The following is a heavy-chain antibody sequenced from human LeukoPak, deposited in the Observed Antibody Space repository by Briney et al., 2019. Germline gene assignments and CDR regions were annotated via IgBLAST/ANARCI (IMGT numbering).Heavy chain of an antibody. J-gene: IGHJ4*02. D-gene: IGHD3-16*01. V-gene: IGHV4-39*07. CDR2: IYYSGST. CDR1: GGSLSSTSYY. CDR3: MRVMGGPKTFDY. Sequence: SETLSLTCTVSGGSLSSTSYYWGWIRQPPGKGLEWIGSIYYSGSTYYNPSLKSRVTISIDTSKNQFSLKLNSVTAADTAVFYCMRVMGGPKTFDYWGQGTLVTVSS.